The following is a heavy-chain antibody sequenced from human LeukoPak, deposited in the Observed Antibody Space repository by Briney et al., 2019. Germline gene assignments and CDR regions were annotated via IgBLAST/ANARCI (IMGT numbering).Heavy chain of an antibody. Sequence: GGSLRLSCAASGFTFSSYGMHWVRQAPGKGLEWVAVIWYDGSNKYYADSVKGRFTISRDNSKNTLYLQMNSLRAEGTAVYYCARGGVYNWFDPWGQGTLVTVSS. CDR1: GFTFSSYG. V-gene: IGHV3-33*01. CDR3: ARGGVYNWFDP. CDR2: IWYDGSNK. D-gene: IGHD3-16*01. J-gene: IGHJ5*02.